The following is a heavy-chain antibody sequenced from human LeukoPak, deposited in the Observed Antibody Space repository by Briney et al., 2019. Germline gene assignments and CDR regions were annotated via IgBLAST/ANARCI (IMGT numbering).Heavy chain of an antibody. CDR2: IYYSGST. J-gene: IGHJ6*02. V-gene: IGHV4-61*08. CDR1: GGSISSGGYY. CDR3: ARSSGWPYYYYGMDV. Sequence: PSETLSLTCTVSGGSISSGGYYWSWIRQPPGKGLEWIGYIYYSGSTNYNPSLKSRVTISVDTSKNQFSLKLSSVTAADTAVYYCARSSGWPYYYYGMDVWGQGTTVTVSS. D-gene: IGHD6-19*01.